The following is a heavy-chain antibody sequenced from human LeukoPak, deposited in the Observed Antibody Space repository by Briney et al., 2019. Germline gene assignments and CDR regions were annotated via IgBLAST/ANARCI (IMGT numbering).Heavy chain of an antibody. CDR1: GFTFSSYA. D-gene: IGHD3-3*01. J-gene: IGHJ4*02. CDR2: ISGSGGST. V-gene: IGHV3-23*01. Sequence: GGSLRLSCAASGFTFSSYAMSWVRQAPGKGLEWVSAISGSGGSTYYADSVKGRFTISRDNAKNSLFLQMNSLRAEDTAVYYCESQRIGATDYWGQGTLVTVSS. CDR3: ESQRIGATDY.